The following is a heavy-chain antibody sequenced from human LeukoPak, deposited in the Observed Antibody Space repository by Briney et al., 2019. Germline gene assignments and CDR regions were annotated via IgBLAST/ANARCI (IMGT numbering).Heavy chain of an antibody. Sequence: PGGSLRLSCAASGFTFNNYWMHWVRQAPGRGLVWVSRINTDGSSTSYADSVKGRFTISRDNAKNSLYLQMNSLRAEDTAVYYCATWYSGSYPFDYWGQGTLVTVSS. CDR3: ATWYSGSYPFDY. D-gene: IGHD1-26*01. V-gene: IGHV3-74*01. CDR1: GFTFNNYW. J-gene: IGHJ4*02. CDR2: INTDGSST.